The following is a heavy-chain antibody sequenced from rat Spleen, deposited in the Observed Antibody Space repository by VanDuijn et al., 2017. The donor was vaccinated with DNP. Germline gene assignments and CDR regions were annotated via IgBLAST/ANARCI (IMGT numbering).Heavy chain of an antibody. J-gene: IGHJ2*01. CDR3: ARGRPGDY. CDR2: ISSGGST. Sequence: VQLKESGPGLVQPSQTLSLTCTVSGFSLTSYGVSWVRQPPGKGLEWIAAISSGGSTYYPDSVKGRFTISRDNAKNTLYLQMNSLRSEDTATYYCARGRPGDYWGQGVMVTVSS. D-gene: IGHD1-4*01. CDR1: GFSLTSYG. V-gene: IGHV5-31*01.